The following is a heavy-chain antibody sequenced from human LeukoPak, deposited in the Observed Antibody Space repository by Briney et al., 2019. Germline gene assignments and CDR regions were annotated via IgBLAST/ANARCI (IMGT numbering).Heavy chain of an antibody. Sequence: GGSLRLSCAASGFTFSSYGMHWVRQAPGKGLEWVAVISYDGSNKYYADSVKGRFTISRDNSKNTLYLQMNSLRAEDTAVYYCAKIPLNGGMDVWGQGTTVTVSS. J-gene: IGHJ6*02. CDR2: ISYDGSNK. V-gene: IGHV3-30*18. D-gene: IGHD2-8*01. CDR3: AKIPLNGGMDV. CDR1: GFTFSSYG.